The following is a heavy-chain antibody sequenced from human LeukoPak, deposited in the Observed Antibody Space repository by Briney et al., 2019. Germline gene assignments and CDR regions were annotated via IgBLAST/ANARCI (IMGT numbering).Heavy chain of an antibody. CDR2: INPNSGGT. CDR3: ARGWVYYDFWSGYLCYFDY. D-gene: IGHD3-3*01. Sequence: ASVKFSCKASGYTFTGYYMHWVRQAPGQGLEWMGWINPNSGGTNYAQKFQGRVTMTRDTSISTAYMELSRLRSDDTAVYYCARGWVYYDFWSGYLCYFDYWGQGTLVTVSS. J-gene: IGHJ4*02. CDR1: GYTFTGYY. V-gene: IGHV1-2*02.